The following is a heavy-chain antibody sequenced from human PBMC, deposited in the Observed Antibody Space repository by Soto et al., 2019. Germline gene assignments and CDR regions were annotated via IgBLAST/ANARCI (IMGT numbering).Heavy chain of an antibody. V-gene: IGHV4-59*01. J-gene: IGHJ6*02. CDR2: SSDSGRT. CDR1: GGSLDYYY. CDR3: ARDSTTWFPYHGIDV. D-gene: IGHD2-2*01. Sequence: QVQLQESGPGVVKASETLSLTCTVSGGSLDYYYWSWVRQTPGKGLEWIGDSSDSGRTNYNPSLRSRVTISVDTSKNQFSLKMNSVAAADTAVYYCARDSTTWFPYHGIDVWGQGTTVTVSS.